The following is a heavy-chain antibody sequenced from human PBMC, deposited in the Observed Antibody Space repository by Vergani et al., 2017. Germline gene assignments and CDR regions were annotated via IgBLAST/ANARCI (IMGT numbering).Heavy chain of an antibody. CDR2: INNNGGST. D-gene: IGHD2-2*01. CDR1: GFTFNSYA. Sequence: QLLESGGGLIQPGGSLRLSCAASGFTFNSYAMTWVRQATGKGLEWVSGINNNGGSTYYADSVKGRFTISRDNSKNTIYLQMTDLRAEDTATYYCSKVCGSTSCPYGGGAFDVWGHGTMVTVSS. J-gene: IGHJ3*01. V-gene: IGHV3-23*01. CDR3: SKVCGSTSCPYGGGAFDV.